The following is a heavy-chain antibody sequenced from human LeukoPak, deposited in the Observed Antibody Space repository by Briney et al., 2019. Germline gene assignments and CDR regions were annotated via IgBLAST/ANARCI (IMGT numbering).Heavy chain of an antibody. J-gene: IGHJ5*02. Sequence: VASVKVSCKASGYTFTGYYMHWVRQAPGQGLEWMGWINPNSGGTNYAQKFQGRVTMTRDTSISTAYMELRRLRSDDTAVYYCARDYLQLERHRSWFDPWGQGTLVTVSS. D-gene: IGHD1-1*01. CDR1: GYTFTGYY. V-gene: IGHV1-2*02. CDR3: ARDYLQLERHRSWFDP. CDR2: INPNSGGT.